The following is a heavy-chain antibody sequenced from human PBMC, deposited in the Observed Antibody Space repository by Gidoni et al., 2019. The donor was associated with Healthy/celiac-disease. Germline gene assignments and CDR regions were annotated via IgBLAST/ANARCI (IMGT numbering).Heavy chain of an antibody. CDR3: ARHPGSSGWYDY. CDR2: IYYSGST. D-gene: IGHD6-19*01. CDR1: GCSISRYY. V-gene: IGHV4-59*08. Sequence: QVQLQESGPGLVKPSETLSLTCTVSGCSISRYYWSWIRQPPGNVLEWIGYIYYSGSTNYDASLKSRVTISVDTAKNQFSLQLSSVTAADTVVYYCARHPGSSGWYDYWGQGTLVTVSS. J-gene: IGHJ4*02.